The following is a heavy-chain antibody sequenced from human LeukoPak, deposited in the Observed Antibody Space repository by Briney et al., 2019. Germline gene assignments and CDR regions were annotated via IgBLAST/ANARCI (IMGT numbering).Heavy chain of an antibody. V-gene: IGHV3-66*01. CDR1: GFTVSSNY. J-gene: IGHJ4*02. CDR3: ARDRGYTYGHPFDY. CDR2: IYSGGST. Sequence: GGSLRLSCAASGFTVSSNYMSWVRQAPGKGLEWVSVIYSGGSTYYADSVKDRFTISRDNSKNTLYLQMNSLRAEDTAVYYCARDRGYTYGHPFDYWGQGTLVTISA. D-gene: IGHD5-18*01.